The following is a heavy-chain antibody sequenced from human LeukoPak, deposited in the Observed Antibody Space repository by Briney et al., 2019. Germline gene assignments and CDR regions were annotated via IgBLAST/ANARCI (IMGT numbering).Heavy chain of an antibody. CDR2: IYSDGSSY. CDR1: GFTFSSYW. V-gene: IGHV3-74*03. J-gene: IGHJ4*02. CDR3: ARNQEIDYYDSSGFYWGVEY. D-gene: IGHD3-22*01. Sequence: GGSLGLSCAASGFTFSSYWMHWVRQAPGKGLVWVSRIYSDGSSYTADSVKGRFTISRDNAKNSLYLQMDSLRAEDTAVYYCARNQEIDYYDSSGFYWGVEYWGQGTLVTVSS.